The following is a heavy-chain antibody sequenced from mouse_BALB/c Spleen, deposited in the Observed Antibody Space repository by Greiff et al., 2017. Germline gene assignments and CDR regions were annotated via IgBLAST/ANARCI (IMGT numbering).Heavy chain of an antibody. D-gene: IGHD2-4*01. CDR2: ISSGGST. Sequence: VQRVESGGGLVKPGGSLTLSCAASGFTFSSYSMSWVRQTPEHRLEWVASISSGGSTYYPDSVKGRFTISRDNARNILYLQMSSLRSEDTAMYYCARGRMGDLTMITGFAYGGQGTLVTVSA. V-gene: IGHV5-6-5*01. J-gene: IGHJ3*01. CDR3: ARGRMGDLTMITGFAY. CDR1: GFTFSSYS.